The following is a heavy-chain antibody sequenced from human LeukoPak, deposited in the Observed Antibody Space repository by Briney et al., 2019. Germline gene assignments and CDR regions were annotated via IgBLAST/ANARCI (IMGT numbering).Heavy chain of an antibody. CDR1: GYTFGTHW. CDR2: INPSGDFR. D-gene: IGHD1-26*01. CDR3: ARDYSGQWEQLTGWWIDP. V-gene: IGHV1-46*01. J-gene: IGHJ5*02. Sequence: ASVKISCKPSGYTFGTHWMHWVRQAPGQGLEWMAIINPSGDFRSYAQKFQGRVTVTRDMSTRTVYMELSDLRPEDTALYYCARDYSGQWEQLTGWWIDPWGQGTLVIVSS.